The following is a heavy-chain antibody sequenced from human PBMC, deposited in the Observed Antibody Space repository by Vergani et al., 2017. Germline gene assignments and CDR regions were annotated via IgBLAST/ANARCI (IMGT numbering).Heavy chain of an antibody. CDR1: GFTFDDYA. D-gene: IGHD5-24*01. Sequence: EVQLVESGGGLVQPGRSLRLSCAASGFTFDDYAMHWVRQAPGKGLEWVSGISWNSGSIGYADSVKGRFTISRDNAKNSLYLQMNSLRAEDTALYYCARGEVEMATITAFDIWGQGTMVTVSS. CDR2: ISWNSGSI. CDR3: ARGEVEMATITAFDI. J-gene: IGHJ3*02. V-gene: IGHV3-9*01.